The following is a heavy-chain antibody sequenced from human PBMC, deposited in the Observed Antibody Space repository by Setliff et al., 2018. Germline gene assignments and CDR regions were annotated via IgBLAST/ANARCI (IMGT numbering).Heavy chain of an antibody. CDR2: IYYSGST. D-gene: IGHD3-16*01. CDR3: ARLRGAFDY. CDR1: GGSISSYY. V-gene: IGHV4-59*01. J-gene: IGHJ4*02. Sequence: SETLSLTCTVSGGSISSYYWSWIRQPPGKRLEWIGYIYYSGSTNYNPSLESRVTISVDTSKNQFSLRLNSATAADTAVYYCARLRGAFDYWGQGTLITVSS.